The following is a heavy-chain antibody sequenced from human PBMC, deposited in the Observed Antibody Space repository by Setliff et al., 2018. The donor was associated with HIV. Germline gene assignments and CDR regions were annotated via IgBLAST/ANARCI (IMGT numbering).Heavy chain of an antibody. CDR3: ARDRGQLVLGSLDL. CDR2: ISSNSKYI. V-gene: IGHV3-21*01. Sequence: GGSLRLSCAASGFIFSSNSMNWVRQAPGKGLEWVSSISSNSKYIYYADSVKGRFTISRDNAKNALYLQMNRLRAEDTAVYYCARDRGQLVLGSLDLWGQGTMVTVSS. D-gene: IGHD6-6*01. CDR1: GFIFSSNS. J-gene: IGHJ3*01.